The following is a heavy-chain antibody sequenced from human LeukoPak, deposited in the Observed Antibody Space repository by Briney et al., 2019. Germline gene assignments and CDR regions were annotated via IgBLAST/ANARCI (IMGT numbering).Heavy chain of an antibody. CDR3: ARVGYSNSWYVDY. D-gene: IGHD2-2*01. V-gene: IGHV3-74*01. J-gene: IGHJ4*02. CDR1: GFTFSSNW. CDR2: INIDGSST. Sequence: GGSLRLSCAASGFTFSSNWMHWVRQAPGKGLVWVSRINIDGSSTSYADSVKGRFTISRDNAKSTLYLQMNSLRVEDTAMYYCARVGYSNSWYVDYWGQGTLVTVSS.